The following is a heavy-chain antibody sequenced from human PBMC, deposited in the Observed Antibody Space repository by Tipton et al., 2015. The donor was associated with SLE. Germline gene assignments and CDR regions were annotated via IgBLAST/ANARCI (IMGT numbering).Heavy chain of an antibody. V-gene: IGHV3-53*05. CDR1: GYSISSGYY. Sequence: LSLTCTVSGYSISSGYYMSWVRQAPGKGLEWVSVIYSGGSTYYADSVKGRFTISRDNSKNTLYLQMNSLRAEDTAVYYCARESTVTTSDYWGQGTLVTVSS. J-gene: IGHJ4*02. D-gene: IGHD4-17*01. CDR3: ARESTVTTSDY. CDR2: IYSGGST.